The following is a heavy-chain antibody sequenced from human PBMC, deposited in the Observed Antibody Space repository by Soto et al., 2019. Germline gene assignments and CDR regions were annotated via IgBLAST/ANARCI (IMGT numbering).Heavy chain of an antibody. J-gene: IGHJ4*02. CDR2: ISAYNGNT. CDR1: GYTFTSYG. Sequence: QVQLVQSGAEVKKPGASVKVSCKASGYTFTSYGISWVRQAPGQGLEWMGWISAYNGNTNYAQKLQGRVTMTTDTSTSTAYVELRSLRSDDTAVYYCARDKGNYYESSGYLYYFDYWGQGTLVTVSS. V-gene: IGHV1-18*01. D-gene: IGHD3-22*01. CDR3: ARDKGNYYESSGYLYYFDY.